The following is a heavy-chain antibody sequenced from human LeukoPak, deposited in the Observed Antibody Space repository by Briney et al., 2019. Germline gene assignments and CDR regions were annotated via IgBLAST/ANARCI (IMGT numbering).Heavy chain of an antibody. V-gene: IGHV1-2*02. CDR3: ARDMTGGIWARATSFDH. J-gene: IGHJ4*02. Sequence: ASVKVSCKTSGYTFSAFYMHWVRQAPGQGPEWMGWINPDSGGSEYGQKFQGRVTFTSDTSSTTIYMVVRSLKSDDTAVYYCARDMTGGIWARATSFDHWGQGTLVTVSS. CDR2: INPDSGGS. D-gene: IGHD1-14*01. CDR1: GYTFSAFY.